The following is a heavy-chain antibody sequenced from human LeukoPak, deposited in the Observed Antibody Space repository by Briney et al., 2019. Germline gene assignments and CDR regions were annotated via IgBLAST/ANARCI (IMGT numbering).Heavy chain of an antibody. CDR2: ISPDGTTT. Sequence: GGSLRLSCAASGFTFWNYWMHWVRKAPGKGLEWVSRISPDGTTTAFADSVEGRFAISRDNAKNTVTLQMTSLRAEDTAMYYCARDNSPGWFGPWGQGTLVTVSS. CDR3: ARDNSPGWFGP. CDR1: GFTFWNYW. V-gene: IGHV3-74*01. J-gene: IGHJ5*02. D-gene: IGHD4-11*01.